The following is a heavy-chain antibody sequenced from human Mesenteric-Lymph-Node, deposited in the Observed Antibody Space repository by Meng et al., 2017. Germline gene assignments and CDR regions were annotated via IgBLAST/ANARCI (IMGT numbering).Heavy chain of an antibody. D-gene: IGHD6-13*01. Sequence: ASVKVSCKASGYTFTDYYIHWVRQAPGQGLEWMGWINPNSGGTNYAPKFQGRVTMTRDTSISTAYMELSRLRSDDTAVYYCARASYSSSWYLPSDYYYYGMDVWGQGTTVTVSS. V-gene: IGHV1-2*02. CDR2: INPNSGGT. J-gene: IGHJ6*02. CDR3: ARASYSSSWYLPSDYYYYGMDV. CDR1: GYTFTDYY.